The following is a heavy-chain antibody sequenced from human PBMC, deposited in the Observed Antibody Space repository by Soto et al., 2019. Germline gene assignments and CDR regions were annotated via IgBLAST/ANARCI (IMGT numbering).Heavy chain of an antibody. CDR3: ARAARGGGRFGANYGMDV. V-gene: IGHV1-3*01. CDR2: INAGNGNT. D-gene: IGHD3-10*01. CDR1: GYTFTSYA. J-gene: IGHJ6*02. Sequence: ASVKVSCKASGYTFTSYAMHWVRQAPGQRLEWMGWINAGNGNTKYSQKFQGRVTTTRDTSASTAYMELGSLRSEDTAVYYCARAARGGGRFGANYGMDVWGQGTTVTVSS.